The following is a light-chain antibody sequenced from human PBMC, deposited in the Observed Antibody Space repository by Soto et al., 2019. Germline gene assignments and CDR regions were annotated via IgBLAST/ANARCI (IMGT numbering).Light chain of an antibody. CDR3: RQSYSAPLT. V-gene: IGKV1-39*01. J-gene: IGKJ4*01. CDR2: AAS. Sequence: DIQMTQSPSSLSASVGDRVTIACRASQTISTNLNWNQQKPGKTLKLLIYAASSLDSGVPARFTGSGSGTDFTLTISSLQPEEFATYYCRQSYSAPLTVGGGTKVEIK. CDR1: QTISTN.